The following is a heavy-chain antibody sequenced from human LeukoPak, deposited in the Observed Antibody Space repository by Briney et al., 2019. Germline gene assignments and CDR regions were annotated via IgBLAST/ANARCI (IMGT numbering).Heavy chain of an antibody. CDR3: AKHCSSAACYRFEY. V-gene: IGHV3-33*06. CDR1: GFSFSNYG. J-gene: IGHJ4*02. Sequence: GRSLRLSCAASGFSFSNYGMHWVRQAPGKGLEWVAVIWYGGSNKYYADSVKGRFTISRDDSKNTLYLQMNSLRAEDTAIYYCAKHCSSAACYRFEYWGQGTLVTVSS. CDR2: IWYGGSNK. D-gene: IGHD2-2*01.